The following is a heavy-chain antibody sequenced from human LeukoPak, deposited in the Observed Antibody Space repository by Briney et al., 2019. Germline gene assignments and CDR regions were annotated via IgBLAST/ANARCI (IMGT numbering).Heavy chain of an antibody. Sequence: GGSLRLSCAASGFTLSSYAMSWVRQAPGKGLEWVSAISGSGGSTYYADSVKGRFTISRDNSKNTLYLQMNSLRAEDTAVYYCAKGVRGYYDILTGYSNWFDPWGQGTLVTVSS. D-gene: IGHD3-9*01. CDR1: GFTLSSYA. J-gene: IGHJ5*02. V-gene: IGHV3-23*01. CDR3: AKGVRGYYDILTGYSNWFDP. CDR2: ISGSGGST.